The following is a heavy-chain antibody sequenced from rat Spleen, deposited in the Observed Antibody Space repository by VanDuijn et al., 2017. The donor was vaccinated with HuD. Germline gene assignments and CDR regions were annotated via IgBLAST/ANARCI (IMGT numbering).Heavy chain of an antibody. J-gene: IGHJ2*01. V-gene: IGHV5-31*01. CDR3: TRVEHYYDGSYYGWYFDY. Sequence: EVQLVESGGGLVQPGRSLKLSCVASGFTFNNYWMTWIRQAPGKGLEWVASITNTGGSTYYPDSVKGRFTISRDNAKSTLYLQMNSLRSEDTATYYCTRVEHYYDGSYYGWYFDYWGQGVMVTVSS. D-gene: IGHD1-12*02. CDR1: GFTFNNYW. CDR2: ITNTGGST.